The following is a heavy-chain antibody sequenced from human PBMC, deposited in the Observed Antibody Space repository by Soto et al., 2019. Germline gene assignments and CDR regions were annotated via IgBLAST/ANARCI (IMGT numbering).Heavy chain of an antibody. CDR3: VHSPNVAVDH. V-gene: IGHV4-34*01. Sequence: SDTLSRTCVVYGESLVGFYWSWVRQSPGKGLEWIGEISQTETTAYSPSLKSRVSISADTSKKQFSLTLTSVTAADTAVYYCVHSPNVAVDHWGHGTLVTVSS. CDR2: ISQTETT. J-gene: IGHJ4*01. D-gene: IGHD2-15*01. CDR1: GESLVGFY.